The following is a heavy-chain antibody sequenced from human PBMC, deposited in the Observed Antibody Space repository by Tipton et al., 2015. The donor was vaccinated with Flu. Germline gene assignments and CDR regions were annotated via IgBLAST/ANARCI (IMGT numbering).Heavy chain of an antibody. CDR3: ARGIGFGELLDY. D-gene: IGHD3-10*01. V-gene: IGHV3-21*01. CDR2: ISTSSYYI. CDR1: GFIFSTFS. J-gene: IGHJ4*02. Sequence: VQLVQSGGGLVKPGGSLRLSCAASGFIFSTFSMTWVRQAPGKGLEWVSSISTSSYYINYADSVKGRFTISRDSAKNSLYLQMDDLRAEDTAIYYCARGIGFGELLDYWGQGTLVAVSS.